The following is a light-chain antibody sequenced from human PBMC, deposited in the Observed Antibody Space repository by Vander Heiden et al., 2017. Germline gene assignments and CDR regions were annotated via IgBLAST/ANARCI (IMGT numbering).Light chain of an antibody. J-gene: IGKJ4*01. CDR1: RSVSSY. CDR2: DAS. V-gene: IGKV3-11*01. Sequence: DIVFTQSPATLSLSPGERSTLSCRASRSVSSYLAWYQQKPGQAPRLLIYDASNRATGIPARFSGSGSGTDFTLTISSLEPEDFAVYYCQQRSNWPLTFGGGTKVEIK. CDR3: QQRSNWPLT.